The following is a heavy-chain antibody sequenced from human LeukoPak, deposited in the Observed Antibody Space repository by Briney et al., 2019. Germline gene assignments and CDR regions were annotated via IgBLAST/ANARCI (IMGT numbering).Heavy chain of an antibody. Sequence: PGGSLRLSCAASGFTVTNNHMIWVRQAPGKGLFWVSGISAGGGSTYYADSVKGRFTISRDNSRNTLYLQMNSLSAEDTAVYYCAKDAAGPEYWGQGTLVTVSS. CDR2: ISAGGGST. J-gene: IGHJ4*02. V-gene: IGHV3-23*01. D-gene: IGHD6-13*01. CDR1: GFTVTNNH. CDR3: AKDAAGPEY.